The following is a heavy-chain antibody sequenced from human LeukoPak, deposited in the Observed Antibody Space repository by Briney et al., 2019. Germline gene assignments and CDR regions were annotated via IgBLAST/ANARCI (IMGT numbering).Heavy chain of an antibody. J-gene: IGHJ5*02. D-gene: IGHD6-13*01. CDR3: ARGVNWIDP. CDR2: ISYSGTT. Sequence: SETLSLTCTVSGGSISSYYWSWIRQPPGKGLEWTGYISYSGTTNYNPSLKSRVTISIDTSKNQFSLKLSSVTAADTAVYYCARGVNWIDPWGQGTLVTVSS. CDR1: GGSISSYY. V-gene: IGHV4-59*01.